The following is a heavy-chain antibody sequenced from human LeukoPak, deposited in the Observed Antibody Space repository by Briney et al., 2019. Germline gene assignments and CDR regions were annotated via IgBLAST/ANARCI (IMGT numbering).Heavy chain of an antibody. CDR1: GGSMSNYY. D-gene: IGHD5-18*01. V-gene: IGHV4-59*01. Sequence: PSETLSLTCTVSGGSMSNYYWNWIRQPPGKEPEWIGYMFYTGTGKYNPSLKSRVAISVDTSKRQISLKLTSVTAADTGVYYCATKLPGYSYGFCVACGQGTLVSASS. CDR2: MFYTGTG. J-gene: IGHJ5*02. CDR3: ATKLPGYSYGFCVA.